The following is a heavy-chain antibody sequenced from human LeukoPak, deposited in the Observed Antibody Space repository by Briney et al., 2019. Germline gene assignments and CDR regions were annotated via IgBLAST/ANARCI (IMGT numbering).Heavy chain of an antibody. D-gene: IGHD6-13*01. CDR2: IYHSGST. Sequence: SETLSLTCAVSGGSISSSNWWNWVRQPPGKGLEWIGEIYHSGSTNYNPSLKSRVTISVDKSKNQFSLKLSSVTAADTAVYYCASYNIAAAGTGAFDIWGQGTMVTVSS. J-gene: IGHJ3*02. CDR1: GGSISSSNW. CDR3: ASYNIAAAGTGAFDI. V-gene: IGHV4-4*02.